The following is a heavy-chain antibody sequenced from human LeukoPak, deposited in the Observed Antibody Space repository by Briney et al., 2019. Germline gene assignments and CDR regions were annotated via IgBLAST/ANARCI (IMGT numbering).Heavy chain of an antibody. CDR1: GGSISSSSYY. CDR3: ARILKDTAMVIDY. D-gene: IGHD5-18*01. CDR2: IYYSGST. Sequence: SETLSLTCTVSGGSISSSSYYRGWIRQPPGKGLEWIGSIYYSGSTYYNPSLKSRVTISVDTSKNQFSLKLSSVTAADTAVYYCARILKDTAMVIDYWGQGTLVTVSS. V-gene: IGHV4-39*01. J-gene: IGHJ4*02.